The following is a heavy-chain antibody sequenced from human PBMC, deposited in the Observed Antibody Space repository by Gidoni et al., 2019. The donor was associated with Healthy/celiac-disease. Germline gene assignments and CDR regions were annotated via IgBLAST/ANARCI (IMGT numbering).Heavy chain of an antibody. CDR1: GGSISSSSYY. CDR3: ARRCITMVRGGDYNWFDP. CDR2: IYYSGST. D-gene: IGHD3-10*01. V-gene: IGHV4-39*01. J-gene: IGHJ5*02. Sequence: QLQLQESGPGLVKPSETLSLTCTVSGGSISSSSYYWGWIRQPPGKGLEWIGSIYYSGSTYYNPSLKSRVTISVDTSKNQFSLKLSSVTAADTAVYYCARRCITMVRGGDYNWFDPWGQGTLVTVSS.